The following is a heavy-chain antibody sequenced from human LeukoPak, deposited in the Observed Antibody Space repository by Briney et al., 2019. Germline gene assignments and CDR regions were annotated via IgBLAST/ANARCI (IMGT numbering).Heavy chain of an antibody. Sequence: VGSLRLSCAASGFTFSDVGMSWVRQAPGKGLDWVGRITTTAPGAPTAYAAPVKGTFSIPRDDSKYTVYLQMNSLKTEDTAVYCCSEGFDYWGQGTLVTVSS. CDR2: ITTTAPGAPT. CDR3: SEGFDY. V-gene: IGHV3-15*01. J-gene: IGHJ4*02. CDR1: GFTFSDVG.